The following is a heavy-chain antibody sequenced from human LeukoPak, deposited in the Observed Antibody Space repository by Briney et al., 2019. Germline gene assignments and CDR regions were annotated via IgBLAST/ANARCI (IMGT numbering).Heavy chain of an antibody. J-gene: IGHJ4*02. Sequence: SQTLSLTCTVSGGSLSSGGYYWSWLRQHPGRGLEWIGYIYYSGTTYYNPSLKSRVTIPVDTSKNQFSLKLSSVTAADTAVYYCASQWLFSSFDYWGQGTLVTVPS. V-gene: IGHV4-31*03. CDR3: ASQWLFSSFDY. CDR1: GGSLSSGGYY. D-gene: IGHD3-22*01. CDR2: IYYSGTT.